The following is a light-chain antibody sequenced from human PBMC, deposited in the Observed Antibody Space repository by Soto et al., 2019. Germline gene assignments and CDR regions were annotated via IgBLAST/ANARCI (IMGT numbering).Light chain of an antibody. CDR3: QQSYSTPRT. J-gene: IGKJ1*01. CDR1: QTISSW. CDR2: KAS. V-gene: IGKV1-5*03. Sequence: IPMTQSPSTLSVTVGDRDTITCRASQTISSWLAWYQQKPGKAPKLLIYKASTLKSGVPSRFSGSGSGTDFTLTISSLQPEDFATYYCQQSYSTPRTFGQGTKVDI.